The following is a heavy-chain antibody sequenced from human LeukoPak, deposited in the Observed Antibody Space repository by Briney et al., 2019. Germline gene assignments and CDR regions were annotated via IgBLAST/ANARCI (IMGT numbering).Heavy chain of an antibody. CDR3: ARIHSHNWFDP. Sequence: PSETLSLTCAVSGGSISSGGYSWSWIRQPPGEGLEWLGYIYHSGSTYYNPSLKSRVTISVDRSKNQFSLKLSSVTAADTAVYYCARIHSHNWFDPWGQGTLVTVSS. CDR2: IYHSGST. V-gene: IGHV4-30-2*01. CDR1: GGSISSGGYS. D-gene: IGHD2-21*01. J-gene: IGHJ5*02.